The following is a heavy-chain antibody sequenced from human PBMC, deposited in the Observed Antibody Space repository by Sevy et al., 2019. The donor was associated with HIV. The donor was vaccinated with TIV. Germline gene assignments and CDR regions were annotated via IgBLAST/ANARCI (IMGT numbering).Heavy chain of an antibody. D-gene: IGHD1-1*01. CDR1: GYTFTDYY. V-gene: IGHV1-2*02. J-gene: IGHJ6*02. CDR2: INPNDGVT. Sequence: ASVKVSCKASGYTFTDYYIHWVRQAPGQGLEWMAWINPNDGVTNYAQRFQGGVTVTMDTSISKAYMELRRLRSDDTAIYYCARLTTMPTSDLYGMDVWGQGTTVTVSS. CDR3: ARLTTMPTSDLYGMDV.